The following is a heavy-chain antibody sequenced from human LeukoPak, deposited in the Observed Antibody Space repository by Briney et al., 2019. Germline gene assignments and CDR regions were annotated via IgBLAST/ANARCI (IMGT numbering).Heavy chain of an antibody. CDR1: GDSISRYY. CDR3: ARVSSHCSSTNCHQYLDY. Sequence: PSETLSLTCTVSGDSISRYYWSWIRQSPGKGLQWIGYFYFSGSTNYNPSLKGRVIISVDTSKNQFSLKLSSVTAADTAVYYCARVSSHCSSTNCHQYLDYWGQGTLVTVSS. V-gene: IGHV4-59*01. CDR2: FYFSGST. J-gene: IGHJ4*02. D-gene: IGHD2-2*01.